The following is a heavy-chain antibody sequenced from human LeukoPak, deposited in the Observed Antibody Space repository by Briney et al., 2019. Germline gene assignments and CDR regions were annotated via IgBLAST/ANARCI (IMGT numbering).Heavy chain of an antibody. V-gene: IGHV4-39*07. CDR1: GGSISSSSYY. J-gene: IGHJ5*02. Sequence: SETLSLTCTVSGGSISSSSYYWGWNRQPPGKGLEWIGSIYYSGSTYYNPSLKSRVTISVDTSKNQFSLKLSSVTAADTAVYYRARVIRFLDPWGQGTLVTVSS. CDR2: IYYSGST. CDR3: ARVIRFLDP. D-gene: IGHD3-3*01.